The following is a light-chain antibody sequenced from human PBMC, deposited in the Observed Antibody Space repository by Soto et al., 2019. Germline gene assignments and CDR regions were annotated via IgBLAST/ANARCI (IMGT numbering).Light chain of an antibody. J-gene: IGKJ1*01. CDR3: QQYGSSPRT. CDR1: QSVSSSS. V-gene: IGKV3-20*01. CDR2: GAS. Sequence: EIVLTQSPDTLSLSPGERATLSCRASQSVSSSSLAWYHQKPGQAPRLLISGASSRATGIPDRFSGSGSGTDFTLTISRLEPEDFAVYYCQQYGSSPRTFGQGTKVEIK.